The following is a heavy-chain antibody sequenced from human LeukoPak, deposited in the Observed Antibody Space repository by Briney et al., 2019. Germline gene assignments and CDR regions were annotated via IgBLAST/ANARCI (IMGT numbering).Heavy chain of an antibody. CDR1: GGSFSGYY. Sequence: SETLSLTCAVYGGSFSGYYWSWIRQPPGKGLEWIGEINHSGSTNYNPSLKSRVTISVDTSKNQFSLKLSSVTAADTAVHYCARRGVAAAGSNIYLDYWGQGTLVTVSS. CDR2: INHSGST. CDR3: ARRGVAAAGSNIYLDY. D-gene: IGHD6-13*01. V-gene: IGHV4-34*01. J-gene: IGHJ4*02.